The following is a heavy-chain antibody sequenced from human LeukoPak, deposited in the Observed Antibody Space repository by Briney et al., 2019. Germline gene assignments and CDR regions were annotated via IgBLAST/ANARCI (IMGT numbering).Heavy chain of an antibody. CDR2: IYYSGST. J-gene: IGHJ3*02. Sequence: SETLSLTCTVSGGSISSSSYYWGWIRQPPGKGLEWIGSIYYSGSTYYNPSLKSRVTISVDTSKNQFSLKLSSVTAADTAVYYCAIGMALGPGVDAFDIWGQGTMVTVSS. CDR1: GGSISSSSYY. D-gene: IGHD5-24*01. V-gene: IGHV4-39*01. CDR3: AIGMALGPGVDAFDI.